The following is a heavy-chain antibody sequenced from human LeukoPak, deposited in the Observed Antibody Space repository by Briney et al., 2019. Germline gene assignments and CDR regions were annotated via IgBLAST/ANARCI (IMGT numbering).Heavy chain of an antibody. CDR1: GFTFSSYW. Sequence: GGSLRLSCAASGFTFSSYWMSWVRQAPGKGLEWVANIKQDGSEKYYVDSVKGRFTISRDNAKNSLYLQMNSLGAEDTAVYYCARDSPPSIAVAYGIDYWGQGTLVTVSS. J-gene: IGHJ4*02. CDR3: ARDSPPSIAVAYGIDY. D-gene: IGHD6-19*01. CDR2: IKQDGSEK. V-gene: IGHV3-7*01.